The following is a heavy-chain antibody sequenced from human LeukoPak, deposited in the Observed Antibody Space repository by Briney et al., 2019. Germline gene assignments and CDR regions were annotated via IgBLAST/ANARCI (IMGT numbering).Heavy chain of an antibody. V-gene: IGHV3-66*01. CDR1: GFTFSSYE. Sequence: GGSLRLSCAASGFTFSSYEMNWVRQAPGKGLEWVSVIYSGGSTYYADSVKGRFTISRDNSKNTLYLQMNSLRAEDTAVYYCASGLDYDNGWRYHDYWGQGTLVTVSS. D-gene: IGHD3-22*01. CDR3: ASGLDYDNGWRYHDY. J-gene: IGHJ4*02. CDR2: IYSGGST.